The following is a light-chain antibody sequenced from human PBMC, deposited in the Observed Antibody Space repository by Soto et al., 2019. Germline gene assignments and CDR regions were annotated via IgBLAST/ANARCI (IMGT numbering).Light chain of an antibody. J-gene: IGLJ1*01. Sequence: VLTQPPSVSAAPGQQVTISCSGSSSNIGDNYVSWYQHFPGTAPKLVVYDNDRRPSGIPGRFSGSKSGTSATLVITGLQTGDEADYYCGTWDDRLDGNYVFGTGTKVTVL. CDR3: GTWDDRLDGNYV. CDR2: DND. V-gene: IGLV1-51*01. CDR1: SSNIGDNY.